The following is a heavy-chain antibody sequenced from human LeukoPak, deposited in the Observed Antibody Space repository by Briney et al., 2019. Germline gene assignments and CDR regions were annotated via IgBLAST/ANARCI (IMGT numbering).Heavy chain of an antibody. J-gene: IGHJ4*02. CDR1: GYTFTSYD. Sequence: ASVKVSCKASGYTFTSYDINWVRQATGQGLEWMGWMNPNSGNTGYAQKFQGRVTMTRNTSISTAYMELSSLRPEDTAVYYCARLNSQNLPRDYWGQGTLVTVSS. CDR2: MNPNSGNT. V-gene: IGHV1-8*01. CDR3: ARLNSQNLPRDY. D-gene: IGHD4-23*01.